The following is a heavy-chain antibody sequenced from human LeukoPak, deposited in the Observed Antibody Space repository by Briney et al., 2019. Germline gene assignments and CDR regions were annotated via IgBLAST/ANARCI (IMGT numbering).Heavy chain of an antibody. Sequence: GRSLRLSCAASGFTFSSYGMHWARQAPGKGLEWVAVISYDGSNKYYADSVKGRFTISRDNSKNTLYLQMNSLRAEDTAVYYCAKDTTTVTASYWGQGTLVTVSS. V-gene: IGHV3-30*18. D-gene: IGHD4-17*01. CDR2: ISYDGSNK. J-gene: IGHJ4*02. CDR1: GFTFSSYG. CDR3: AKDTTTVTASY.